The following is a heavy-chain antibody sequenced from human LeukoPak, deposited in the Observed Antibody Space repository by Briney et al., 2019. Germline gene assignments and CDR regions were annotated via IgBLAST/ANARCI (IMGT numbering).Heavy chain of an antibody. CDR3: AREMTGTDSGFDH. Sequence: PSETLSLTCTVSSVSINSSYWSWIRQPPGKGLEWIGYIYYSGITNYNPSLKSRVTISVDTSKNHFSLSLSSVTAADTAVYDCAREMTGTDSGFDHWGQGTLVTVSS. CDR2: IYYSGIT. J-gene: IGHJ4*02. CDR1: SVSINSSY. V-gene: IGHV4-59*01. D-gene: IGHD3-9*01.